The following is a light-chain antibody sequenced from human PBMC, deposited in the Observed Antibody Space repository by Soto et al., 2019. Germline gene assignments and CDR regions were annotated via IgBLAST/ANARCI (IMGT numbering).Light chain of an antibody. CDR3: QQYDISPWM. CDR2: GAS. CDR1: QSVSSSF. J-gene: IGKJ1*01. V-gene: IGKV3-20*01. Sequence: EIVLTQSPGTLSLSPGERATLSCRASQSVSSSFLAWYQQKPGQAPRLLIYGASSRATGIPDRFSGSGSGTVFTLTISRLESEDFAVYYCQQYDISPWMFGQGTKVEIK.